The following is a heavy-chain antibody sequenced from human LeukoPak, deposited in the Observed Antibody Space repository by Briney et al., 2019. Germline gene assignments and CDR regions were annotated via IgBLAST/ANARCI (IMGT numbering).Heavy chain of an antibody. D-gene: IGHD3-3*01. V-gene: IGHV4-39*01. CDR1: GGSISSSDYY. Sequence: PSETLSLTCTVSGGSISSSDYYWGWIRQLPGKGLEWIGSIYYSGSTYYNPSLKSRVTISVDTSKSQFSLKLSSVTAADTAVYYCARLEDRITIFGDAFDIWGQGTMVTVSS. J-gene: IGHJ3*02. CDR2: IYYSGST. CDR3: ARLEDRITIFGDAFDI.